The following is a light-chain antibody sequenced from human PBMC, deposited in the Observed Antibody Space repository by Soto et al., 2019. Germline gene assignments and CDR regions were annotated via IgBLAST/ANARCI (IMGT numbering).Light chain of an antibody. V-gene: IGLV2-11*01. CDR3: CSYAGSDSGV. Sequence: QSALTQPRSVSGSPGQSVTISCTGTSSDVGGYNYVSWYQQHPGKAPKLMIYDVSERPSGVPGRFSGSKSGNTASLTISGLQAEDGADYYGCSYAGSDSGVFGTGTKVTVL. J-gene: IGLJ1*01. CDR1: SSDVGGYNY. CDR2: DVS.